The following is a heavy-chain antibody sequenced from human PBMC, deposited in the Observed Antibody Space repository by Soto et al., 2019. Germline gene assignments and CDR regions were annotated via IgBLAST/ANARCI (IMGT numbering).Heavy chain of an antibody. J-gene: IGHJ4*02. V-gene: IGHV3-74*01. D-gene: IGHD5-12*01. CDR2: INGDGSSL. CDR1: GFSFNTW. CDR3: TRGASGYGNFDY. Sequence: EVQLVESGGGVVQPGGSLRLSCAASGFSFNTWMHWVRQAPGKGLVLLSRINGDGSSLSYEDSVKGRFTVSRDNAKNTLYLQMNSLTAEDTAVYYCTRGASGYGNFDYWGQGVLLTVSS.